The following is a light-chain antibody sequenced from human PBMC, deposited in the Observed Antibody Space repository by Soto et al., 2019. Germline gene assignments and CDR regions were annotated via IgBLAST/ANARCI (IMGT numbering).Light chain of an antibody. V-gene: IGLV3-25*03. CDR2: KDT. CDR1: ALTKQY. J-gene: IGLJ3*02. CDR3: LSADNSGTYRV. Sequence: SYELAQPPSVSVSPGQTARITCSGDALTKQYACWYQLKPGQAPVLAMYKDTERPSGIPERFSGSSSGTTVTLTISGVQAEYEADYYCLSADNSGTYRVFGGGTKLTVL.